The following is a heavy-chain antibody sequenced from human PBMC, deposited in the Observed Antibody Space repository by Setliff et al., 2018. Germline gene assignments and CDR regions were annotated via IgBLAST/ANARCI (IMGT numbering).Heavy chain of an antibody. J-gene: IGHJ4*02. Sequence: GSLRLPCAASGFTFSSYSMNWVRQAPGKGREWVSSISSSSSYIYYEDSVKGRFTISRDNAKNSLYLQMNSLRAEDTAVYYCARDRSFYNGSGSYLDYLGQGTLVTVSS. CDR3: ARDRSFYNGSGSYLDY. D-gene: IGHD3-10*01. CDR1: GFTFSSYS. V-gene: IGHV3-21*04. CDR2: ISSSSSYI.